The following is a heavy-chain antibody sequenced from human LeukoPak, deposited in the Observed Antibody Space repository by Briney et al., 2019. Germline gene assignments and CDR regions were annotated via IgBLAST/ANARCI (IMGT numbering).Heavy chain of an antibody. J-gene: IGHJ4*02. Sequence: GGSLRLSCAASGFTFSSYWMHWVRQAPGKGLVWVSRINSDGSSTSYADSVKGRFTISRDNAKNTLYLQMNSLRAEDTAVYYRASLGCSSTSCFDYWGQGTLVTVSS. CDR1: GFTFSSYW. CDR2: INSDGSST. CDR3: ASLGCSSTSCFDY. V-gene: IGHV3-74*01. D-gene: IGHD2-2*01.